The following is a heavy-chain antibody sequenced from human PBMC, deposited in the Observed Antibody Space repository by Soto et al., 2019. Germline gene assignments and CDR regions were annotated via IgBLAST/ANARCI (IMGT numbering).Heavy chain of an antibody. CDR3: ARGAMVRGINDAFDI. Sequence: GGSLRLSCAASGFTVSSNYMSWVRQAPGKGLEWVSVIYSGGSTYYADSVKGRFTISRHNSKNTLYLQMNSLRAEDTAVYYCARGAMVRGINDAFDIWGQGTMVTVS. J-gene: IGHJ3*02. D-gene: IGHD3-10*01. CDR1: GFTVSSNY. V-gene: IGHV3-53*04. CDR2: IYSGGST.